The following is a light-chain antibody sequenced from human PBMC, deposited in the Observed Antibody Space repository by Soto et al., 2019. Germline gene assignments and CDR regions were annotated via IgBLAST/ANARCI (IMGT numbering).Light chain of an antibody. J-gene: IGLJ2*01. CDR1: SSDIGGYNY. CDR3: SSYTSSSTVI. Sequence: QSVLTQPASVSGSPGQSITISCTGTSSDIGGYNYISWYQQLPGKAPKFIIYDVRNRPSGVSNRFSGSRSGNTASLTISGLQAEDEADYYCSSYTSSSTVIFGGGTKRTVL. CDR2: DVR. V-gene: IGLV2-14*01.